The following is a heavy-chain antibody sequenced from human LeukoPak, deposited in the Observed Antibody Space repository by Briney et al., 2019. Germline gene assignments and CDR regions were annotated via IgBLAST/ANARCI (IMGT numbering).Heavy chain of an antibody. D-gene: IGHD1-26*01. CDR1: GFTFSGYS. V-gene: IGHV3-48*01. J-gene: IGHJ4*02. CDR2: ITSSSSAI. CDR3: ARVRGSYHFDY. Sequence: GGSLRLSCAASGFTFSGYSMSWVRQAPGKGLEWVSYITSSSSAIYYADSVKGRFTISRDNAKNSLYLQMNSLRAEDTAVYYCARVRGSYHFDYWGQGTLVTVSS.